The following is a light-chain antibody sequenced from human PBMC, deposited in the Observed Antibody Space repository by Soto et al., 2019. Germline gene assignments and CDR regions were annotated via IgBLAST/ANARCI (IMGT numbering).Light chain of an antibody. V-gene: IGKV3-11*01. CDR1: QSFSID. Sequence: EVVLTQSPATLSLSPGDRATLSCRASQSFSIDFAWYQQKPGQAPRLLIYDASKRATGIPARFSGSGSGTDFTLTISSLEPEDFAVYYCQHRHNFGPGTKVDIK. CDR3: QHRHN. J-gene: IGKJ3*01. CDR2: DAS.